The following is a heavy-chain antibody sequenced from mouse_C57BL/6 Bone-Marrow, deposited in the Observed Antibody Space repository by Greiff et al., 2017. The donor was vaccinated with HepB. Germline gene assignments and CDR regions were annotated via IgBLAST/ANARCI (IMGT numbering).Heavy chain of an antibody. CDR1: GFSLSTSGMG. Sequence: QVTLKVCGPGILQSSQTLSLTCSFSGFSLSTSGMGVSWIRQPSGKGLEWLAHIYWDDDKRYNPSLKSRLTISKDTSRNQVFLKITSVDTADTATYYCARSLYYGYDPYYFDYWGQGTTLTVSS. CDR3: ARSLYYGYDPYYFDY. CDR2: IYWDDDK. D-gene: IGHD2-2*01. J-gene: IGHJ2*01. V-gene: IGHV8-12*01.